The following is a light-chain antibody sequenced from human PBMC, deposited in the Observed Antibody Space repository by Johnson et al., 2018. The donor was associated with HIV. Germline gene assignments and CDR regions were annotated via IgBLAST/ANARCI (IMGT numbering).Light chain of an antibody. Sequence: QSVLTQPPSVSAPPGQKVTISCSGSSSNIGNNLASWYQQLPGTAPKLLIYANNKRPSGIPDRFSGSKSGTSATLGITGLQTGDEADYYCVKWDNGLSVYVFGTGTKFTVL. V-gene: IGLV1-51*02. CDR3: VKWDNGLSVYV. CDR1: SSNIGNNL. J-gene: IGLJ1*01. CDR2: ANN.